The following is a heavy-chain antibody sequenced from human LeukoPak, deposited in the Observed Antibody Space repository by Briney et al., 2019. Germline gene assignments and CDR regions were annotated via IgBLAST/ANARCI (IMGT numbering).Heavy chain of an antibody. Sequence: PGRSLRLSCAASGFTFSSYGMHWVRQAPGKGLEWVAVIWYDGSNKYYAGSVKGRFTISRDNSKNTLYLQMNSLRAEDTAVYYCARDKSGSYVYWGQGTLVTVSS. V-gene: IGHV3-33*01. CDR1: GFTFSSYG. D-gene: IGHD1-26*01. CDR2: IWYDGSNK. J-gene: IGHJ4*02. CDR3: ARDKSGSYVY.